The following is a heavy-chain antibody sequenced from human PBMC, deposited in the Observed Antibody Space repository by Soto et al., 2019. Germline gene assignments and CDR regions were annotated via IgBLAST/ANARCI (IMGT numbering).Heavy chain of an antibody. Sequence: QVQLQESGPGLVKPSQTLSLTCTVSGGSISRSGYFWSWIRQHPGKGLEWIGYIYDSGSTYYNPSLKSRVSLSVDTSKNQFSLNLTSVTAADTAMYYCARGLYDSGSFYFDFWGQGTLVTVSS. CDR1: GGSISRSGYF. V-gene: IGHV4-31*03. D-gene: IGHD3-10*01. CDR2: IYDSGST. CDR3: ARGLYDSGSFYFDF. J-gene: IGHJ4*02.